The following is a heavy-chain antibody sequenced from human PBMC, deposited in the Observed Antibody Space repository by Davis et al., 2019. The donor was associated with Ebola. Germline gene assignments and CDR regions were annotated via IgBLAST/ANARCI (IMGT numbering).Heavy chain of an antibody. CDR1: GYSFTSYW. Sequence: GESLKISCKGSGYSFTSYWIGWVRQAPGQGLEWMGRINPNSGGTNYAQKFQGRVTMTRDTSISTAYMEVRSLRSEDTAVYYCARDLIPIFSVHKFDPWGQGTLVTVSS. CDR2: INPNSGGT. D-gene: IGHD3-9*01. V-gene: IGHV1-2*06. J-gene: IGHJ5*02. CDR3: ARDLIPIFSVHKFDP.